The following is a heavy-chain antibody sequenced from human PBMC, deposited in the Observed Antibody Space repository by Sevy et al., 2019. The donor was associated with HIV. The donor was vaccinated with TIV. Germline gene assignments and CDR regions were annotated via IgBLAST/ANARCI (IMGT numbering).Heavy chain of an antibody. CDR1: GFTFSGSA. D-gene: IGHD2-2*01. CDR3: TVGTSGGYYYYYMDV. Sequence: GGSLRLSCAASGFTFSGSAMHWVRQASGKGLEWVGRIRRKANSYATAYAASVKGRFTISRDDSKNTAYLQMNSLKTEDTAVYYCTVGTSGGYYYYYMDVWGKGTTVTVSS. CDR2: IRRKANSYAT. V-gene: IGHV3-73*01. J-gene: IGHJ6*03.